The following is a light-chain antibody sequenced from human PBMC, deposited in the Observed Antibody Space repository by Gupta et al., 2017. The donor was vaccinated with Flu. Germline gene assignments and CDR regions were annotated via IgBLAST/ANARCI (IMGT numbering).Light chain of an antibody. CDR3: QSYDSTNRWV. J-gene: IGLJ3*02. Sequence: VTFSCTRSSGSIANNFVQWYQQRPGSSPTTVIYEDNRRPSGVPDRFSGSVDSSSNSASLTISGLKTEDEADYYCQSYDSTNRWVFGGGTKLTVL. CDR1: SGSIANNF. V-gene: IGLV6-57*01. CDR2: EDN.